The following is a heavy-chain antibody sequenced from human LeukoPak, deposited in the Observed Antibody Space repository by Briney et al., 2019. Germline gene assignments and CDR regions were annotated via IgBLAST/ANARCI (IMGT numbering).Heavy chain of an antibody. CDR2: IYYSGST. V-gene: IGHV4-59*01. CDR1: GGSISSYY. J-gene: IGHJ4*02. CDR3: AREGIAVAGSFDY. D-gene: IGHD6-19*01. Sequence: PSETLSLTCTVSGGSISSYYWSWIRQPPGKGLEWIGYIYYSGSTNYNPPLKSRVTISVDTSKNQFSLKLSSVTAADTAVYYCAREGIAVAGSFDYWGQGTLVTVSS.